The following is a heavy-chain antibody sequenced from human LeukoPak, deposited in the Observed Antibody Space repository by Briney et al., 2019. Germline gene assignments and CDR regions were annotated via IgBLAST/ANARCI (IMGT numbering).Heavy chain of an antibody. Sequence: SSETLSLTCTVSGGSISSGDYYWSCIRQPPGKGLECIGYIYYSGSTYYNPSLKSRVTISVDTSKNQFSLKLSSVTAADTAVYYCAREDYCTNGVCNWFDPWGQGTLVTVSS. CDR1: GGSISSGDYY. CDR3: AREDYCTNGVCNWFDP. V-gene: IGHV4-30-4*08. CDR2: IYYSGST. D-gene: IGHD2-8*01. J-gene: IGHJ5*02.